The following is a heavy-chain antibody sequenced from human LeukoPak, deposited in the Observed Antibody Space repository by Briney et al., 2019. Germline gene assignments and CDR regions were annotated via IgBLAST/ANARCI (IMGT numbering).Heavy chain of an antibody. CDR3: ATDSPLGSFDY. CDR2: INPSGGST. V-gene: IGHV1-46*01. CDR1: GYTFTSYF. J-gene: IGHJ4*02. Sequence: ASVKVSCKASGYTFTSYFMHWVRQAPGQGLEWMGIINPSGGSTSYAQKFQGRVTMTEDTSTDTAYMELSSLRSEDTAVYYCATDSPLGSFDYWGQGTLVTVSS. D-gene: IGHD7-27*01.